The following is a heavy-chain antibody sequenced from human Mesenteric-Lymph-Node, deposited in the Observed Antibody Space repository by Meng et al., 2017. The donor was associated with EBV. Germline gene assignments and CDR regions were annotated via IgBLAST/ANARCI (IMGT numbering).Heavy chain of an antibody. Sequence: QVQLQESGPGLVKPSDTLSLTCNVSGGSINSFYWSWIRQPPGKGLEWIGYIYHSGSTNYSPSLKSRVTMSVDMSKNQFSLKLSSVTAADTAVYYCARGEVFDSWGQGTLVTVS. CDR2: IYHSGST. CDR1: GGSINSFY. J-gene: IGHJ4*02. V-gene: IGHV4-59*07. CDR3: ARGEVFDS.